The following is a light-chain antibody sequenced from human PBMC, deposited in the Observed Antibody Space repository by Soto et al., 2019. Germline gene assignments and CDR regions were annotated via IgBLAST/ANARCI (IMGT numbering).Light chain of an antibody. V-gene: IGKV1-39*01. Sequence: DIQMTQSPASLYASVGDRVTITCRASQPINKFLNWFQHKPGEAPKRLIYGASILQDGVPSRFSGSGSGTDYTLTISGLQTEDFGTYYCQQSRSVPHTFGGGTKVDIK. J-gene: IGKJ4*01. CDR3: QQSRSVPHT. CDR1: QPINKF. CDR2: GAS.